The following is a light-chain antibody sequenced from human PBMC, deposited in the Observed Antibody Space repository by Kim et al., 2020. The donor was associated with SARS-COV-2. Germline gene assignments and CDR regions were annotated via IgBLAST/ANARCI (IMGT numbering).Light chain of an antibody. J-gene: IGKJ4*01. CDR2: TVS. Sequence: TRAASGVTTATITCQASQSITSWLHWYHRKPGKPPNLLIYTVSNVDRGIPTRFGCRGYGTQFIRTIRSLQPDDFATYYCHQHNGYFGGGTKVDIK. CDR1: QSITSW. V-gene: IGKV1-5*01. CDR3: HQHNGY.